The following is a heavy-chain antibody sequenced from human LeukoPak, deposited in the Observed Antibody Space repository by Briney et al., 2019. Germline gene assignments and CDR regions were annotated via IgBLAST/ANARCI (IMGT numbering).Heavy chain of an antibody. D-gene: IGHD2-15*01. Sequence: RGSLRLSCAASGFSFSTYAMSWVRQAPGKGLEWVSGVSGSGGTTYYADSVKGRFTISRDNSKNTLYLQMNSLRVEDTAVYYCAKDGGDIDNWGFRYYWGQGTLVTVSS. V-gene: IGHV3-23*01. CDR2: VSGSGGTT. CDR3: AKDGGDIDNWGFRYY. J-gene: IGHJ4*02. CDR1: GFSFSTYA.